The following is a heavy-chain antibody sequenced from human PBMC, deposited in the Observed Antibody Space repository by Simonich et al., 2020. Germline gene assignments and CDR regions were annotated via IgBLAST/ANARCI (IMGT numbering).Heavy chain of an antibody. CDR1: GFTFSSYA. Sequence: QVQLVESGGGVVQPGRSLRLSCAASGFTFSSYAMHWVRQAPRKEPEWVAVISYNGSNKYYADSVKCRFTISRDNSKNTLYLQMNSLRAEDTAVYYCARDHLDSGSYYFDYWGQGTLVTVSS. CDR2: ISYNGSNK. CDR3: ARDHLDSGSYYFDY. D-gene: IGHD1-26*01. V-gene: IGHV3-30*04. J-gene: IGHJ4*02.